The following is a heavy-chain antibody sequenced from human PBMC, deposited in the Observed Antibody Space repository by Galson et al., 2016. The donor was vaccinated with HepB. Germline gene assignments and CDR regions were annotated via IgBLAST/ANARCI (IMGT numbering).Heavy chain of an antibody. Sequence: SLRLSCAVSGFIINNNYMSWVRQAPGKGLEWVSLIYSGGRTDYADSVKGRFTISRDNSKNTLYLQMNSLRAEDTAVYYCAAGNYVVVDWGQGTTVTVSS. J-gene: IGHJ6*01. CDR2: IYSGGRT. V-gene: IGHV3-53*01. CDR1: GFIINNNY. D-gene: IGHD2-15*01. CDR3: AAGNYVVVD.